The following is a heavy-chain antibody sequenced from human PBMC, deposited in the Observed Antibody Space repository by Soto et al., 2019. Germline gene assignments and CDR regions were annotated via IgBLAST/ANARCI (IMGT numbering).Heavy chain of an antibody. D-gene: IGHD1-26*01. Sequence: GGSLRLSCGVSGFMFSGYSMNWVRQAPGKGLEWLSYICSRSQTIFYADSVKGRFIISRDNAKNSLSLQMNSLRDEDTAVYFCAREDIMGTRSFDYWGQGTLVTVS. J-gene: IGHJ4*02. CDR3: AREDIMGTRSFDY. V-gene: IGHV3-48*02. CDR1: GFMFSGYS. CDR2: ICSRSQTI.